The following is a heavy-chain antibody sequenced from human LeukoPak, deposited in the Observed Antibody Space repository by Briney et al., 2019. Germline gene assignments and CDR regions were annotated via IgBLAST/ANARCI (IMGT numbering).Heavy chain of an antibody. J-gene: IGHJ4*02. CDR1: GGSISSSSYY. Sequence: SETLSLTCTVSGGSISSSSYYWGWIRHPPGKGLEWIGSIYYSGSTYYNPSLKSQVTISVDTSKNQFSLKLSSVTAADTAVYYCARLLHCSSTSCYVPPRNWSSGFWGQGTLVTVSS. CDR3: ARLLHCSSTSCYVPPRNWSSGF. V-gene: IGHV4-39*01. CDR2: IYYSGST. D-gene: IGHD2-2*01.